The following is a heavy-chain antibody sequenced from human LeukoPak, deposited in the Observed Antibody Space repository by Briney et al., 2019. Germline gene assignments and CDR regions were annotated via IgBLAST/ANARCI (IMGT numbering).Heavy chain of an antibody. CDR3: ARGLVVVAARYYYYGMDV. Sequence: ASVKVPCKASGYTFTSYGISWVRQAPGQGLEWMGWISAYNGNTNYAQKLQGRVTMTTDTSTSTAYMELRSLRSDDTAVYYCARGLVVVAARYYYYGMDVWGQGTTVTVSS. CDR1: GYTFTSYG. V-gene: IGHV1-18*01. J-gene: IGHJ6*02. D-gene: IGHD2-15*01. CDR2: ISAYNGNT.